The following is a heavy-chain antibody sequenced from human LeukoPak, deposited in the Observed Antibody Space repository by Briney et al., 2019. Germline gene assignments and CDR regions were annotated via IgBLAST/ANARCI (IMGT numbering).Heavy chain of an antibody. D-gene: IGHD3-3*01. CDR3: ARVSGIFGLFFPKNYFDY. CDR2: IIPIFGTA. V-gene: IGHV1-69*06. J-gene: IGHJ4*02. CDR1: GGTFSSYA. Sequence: SVKVSCKASGGTFSSYAISWVRQAPGQGLEWMGGIIPIFGTANYARKFQGRVTITADKSTSIAYMELSSLRSEDTAVYYCARVSGIFGLFFPKNYFDYWGQGTLVTVSS.